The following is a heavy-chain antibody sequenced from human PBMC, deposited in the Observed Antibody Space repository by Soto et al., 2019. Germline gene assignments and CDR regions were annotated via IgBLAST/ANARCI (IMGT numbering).Heavy chain of an antibody. CDR3: ARDRWYRSSWYVDY. V-gene: IGHV1-69*13. J-gene: IGHJ4*02. D-gene: IGHD6-13*01. Sequence: SVKVSCKASGGTFSSYAIRWVRQAPGQGLEWMGGIIPIFGTANYAQKFQGRVTITADESTSTAYMELSSLRSEDTAVYYCARDRWYRSSWYVDYWGQGTLVTVSS. CDR2: IIPIFGTA. CDR1: GGTFSSYA.